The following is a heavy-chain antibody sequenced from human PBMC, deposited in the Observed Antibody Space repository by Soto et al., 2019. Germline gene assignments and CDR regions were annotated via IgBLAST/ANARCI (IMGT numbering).Heavy chain of an antibody. V-gene: IGHV1-69*06. D-gene: IGHD2-15*01. J-gene: IGHJ4*02. CDR1: GGTFSSYA. CDR3: ARVAEEYCSGGSCHGYFDY. CDR2: IIPIFGTA. Sequence: SVKVSCKASGGTFSSYAISWVRQAPGQGLEWMGGIIPIFGTANYAQKFQGRVTITADKSTSTAYMELSSLRSEDAAVYYCARVAEEYCSGGSCHGYFDYWGQGTLVTVSS.